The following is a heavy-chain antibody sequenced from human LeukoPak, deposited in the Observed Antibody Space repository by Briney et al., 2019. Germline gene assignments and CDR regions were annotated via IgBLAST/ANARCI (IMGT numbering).Heavy chain of an antibody. Sequence: PSETLYLTCTVSGGSISSSSYYWGWIRQPPGKGLEWIGSIYYSGSTYYNPSLKSRVTISVDTSKNQFSLKLSSVTAADTAVYYCAREIGSFLQGKHFDYWGRGTLVTVSS. CDR2: IYYSGST. CDR3: AREIGSFLQGKHFDY. D-gene: IGHD4-11*01. CDR1: GGSISSSSYY. V-gene: IGHV4-39*07. J-gene: IGHJ4*02.